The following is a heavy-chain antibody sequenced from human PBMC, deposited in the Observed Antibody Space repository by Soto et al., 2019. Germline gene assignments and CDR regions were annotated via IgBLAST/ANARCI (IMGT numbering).Heavy chain of an antibody. Sequence: SETLSLTCDVYGWSFSGYIWTWIRQTPGKGLQWIGQINHSGSANYNPSLKSRVTISVHTSNSQFSLELSSVTAADTAVYYCVRFWPPPYSDALTDYTDAFDYWGQGTLVTVSS. CDR2: INHSGSA. CDR1: GWSFSGYI. D-gene: IGHD3-9*01. V-gene: IGHV4-34*01. CDR3: VRFWPPPYSDALTDYTDAFDY. J-gene: IGHJ4*02.